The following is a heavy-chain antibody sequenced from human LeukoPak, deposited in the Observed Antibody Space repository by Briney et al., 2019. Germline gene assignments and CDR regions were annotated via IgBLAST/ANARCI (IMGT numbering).Heavy chain of an antibody. Sequence: SETLSLTCAVYGGSFSGYYWSWIRQPPGKGLEWIGEINHSGSTNYNPSLKSRVTISVDTSKNQFSLKLSSVTAADTAVYYCARAPHCSGGSCYRYYYYYYGMDVWGQGTTVTVSS. CDR2: INHSGST. V-gene: IGHV4-34*01. CDR1: GGSFSGYY. J-gene: IGHJ6*02. CDR3: ARAPHCSGGSCYRYYYYYYGMDV. D-gene: IGHD2-15*01.